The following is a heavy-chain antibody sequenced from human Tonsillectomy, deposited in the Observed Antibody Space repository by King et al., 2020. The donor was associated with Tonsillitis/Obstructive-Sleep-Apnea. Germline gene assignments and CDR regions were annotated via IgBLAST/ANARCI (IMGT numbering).Heavy chain of an antibody. D-gene: IGHD1-26*01. V-gene: IGHV3-21*01. Sequence: VQLVESGGGLVKPGGSLRLSCAASGFTFSSYSMNWVRQDPGKGLEWVSFIRSSSSYIYYADSVKGRFTISRDNAKDSLYLQMNSLRAEDTAVYYCARLLVGVTAWGAFDIWGQGTMVTVSS. CDR3: ARLLVGVTAWGAFDI. CDR1: GFTFSSYS. CDR2: IRSSSSYI. J-gene: IGHJ3*02.